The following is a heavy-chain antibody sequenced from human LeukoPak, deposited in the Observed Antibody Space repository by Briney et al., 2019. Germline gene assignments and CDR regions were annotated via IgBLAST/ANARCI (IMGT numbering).Heavy chain of an antibody. CDR1: GYSLSSGYY. J-gene: IGHJ4*02. Sequence: SETLSLTCAVSGYSLSSGYYWGWIRQPPGKGLEWIGSIYHSGSTYYNPSLKSRVTISVDTSKNQFSLKLSSVTAADTAVYYCARDLRYFDWDYWGQGTLVTVSS. CDR2: IYHSGST. V-gene: IGHV4-38-2*02. CDR3: ARDLRYFDWDY. D-gene: IGHD3-9*01.